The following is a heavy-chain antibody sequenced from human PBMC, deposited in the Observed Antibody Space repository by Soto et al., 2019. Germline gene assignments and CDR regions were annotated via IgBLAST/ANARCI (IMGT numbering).Heavy chain of an antibody. V-gene: IGHV1-8*02. CDR3: ARDFAYSSGWYYFDY. D-gene: IGHD6-19*01. Sequence: GIPAKISSKSSGYTFYIYVINLVLKTTGQGLEWMGWMNPNSGNTGYAQKFQGRVTMTRNTSISTAYMELSRLRSDDTAVYYCARDFAYSSGWYYFDYWGQGTLVTVSS. CDR2: MNPNSGNT. J-gene: IGHJ4*02. CDR1: GYTFYIYV.